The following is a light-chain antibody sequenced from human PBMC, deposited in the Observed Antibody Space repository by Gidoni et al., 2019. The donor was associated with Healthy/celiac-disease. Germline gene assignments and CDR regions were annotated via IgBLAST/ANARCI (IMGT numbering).Light chain of an antibody. CDR3: QVWDSSSDLHVV. CDR1: NIGSKS. Sequence: SYVLTQPPSVSVPPGQTARITCGGTNIGSKSVHWYQQKPCQAPVLVIYYDSDRPSGIPERFAGSNSGNTDTLTISRVEAGDEADYYCQVWDSSSDLHVVFGGGTKLTVL. J-gene: IGLJ2*01. V-gene: IGLV3-21*04. CDR2: YDS.